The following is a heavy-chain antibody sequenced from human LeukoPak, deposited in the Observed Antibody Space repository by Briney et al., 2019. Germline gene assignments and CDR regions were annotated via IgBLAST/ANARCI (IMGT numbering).Heavy chain of an antibody. Sequence: PSETLSLTCTVSGYSISSNYYWAWIRQPPGKGLEWVANIKQDGSEKYYVDSVKGRFTISRDNAKNSLYLQMNSLRAEDTAVYYCARDKIVGATIFDYWGQGTLVTVSS. CDR3: ARDKIVGATIFDY. CDR1: GYSISSNY. V-gene: IGHV3-7*01. CDR2: IKQDGSEK. D-gene: IGHD1-26*01. J-gene: IGHJ4*02.